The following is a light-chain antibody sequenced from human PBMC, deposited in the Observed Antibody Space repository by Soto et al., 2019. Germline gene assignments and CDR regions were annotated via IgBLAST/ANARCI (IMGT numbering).Light chain of an antibody. CDR1: QSIGSC. Sequence: DIQMTQSPSSLSASVGDRVTITCRASQSIGSCLSWYQQKPGKAPKLLIYGASSLQSAVPSRFSANGSGTDFTLTIGSLQPEDFATYYCQQRYSTPLTFGGATKVELK. J-gene: IGKJ4*01. CDR3: QQRYSTPLT. V-gene: IGKV1-39*01. CDR2: GAS.